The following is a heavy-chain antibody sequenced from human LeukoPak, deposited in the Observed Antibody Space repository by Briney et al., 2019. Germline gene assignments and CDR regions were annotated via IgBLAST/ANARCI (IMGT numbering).Heavy chain of an antibody. Sequence: ASVKVSCKASGYPFTNYYIHWVRQAPGQGLEWMGTIHHGRDTTTYAQNFRGRVTMTRDTSTRTVHMELNSLGSGDTAVYYCARPDSTSSRSYFPYWGQGTLVTVSS. J-gene: IGHJ1*01. D-gene: IGHD6-6*01. CDR1: GYPFTNYY. V-gene: IGHV1-46*01. CDR2: IHHGRDTT. CDR3: ARPDSTSSRSYFPY.